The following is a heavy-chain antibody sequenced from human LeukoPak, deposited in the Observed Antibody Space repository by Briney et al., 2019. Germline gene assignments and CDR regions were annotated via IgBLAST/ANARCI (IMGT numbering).Heavy chain of an antibody. D-gene: IGHD6-19*01. CDR1: GGSISSYY. J-gene: IGHJ3*02. Sequence: SETLSLTCTVSGGSISSYYWRWIRQPPGKGLEWIGYIYYRGSTNYNPSLQSRVTISVDTSKNQFSLKLSSVTAADTDVYYCARVGYSSGWYEAFDIWGQGTMVTVSS. CDR3: ARVGYSSGWYEAFDI. CDR2: IYYRGST. V-gene: IGHV4-59*13.